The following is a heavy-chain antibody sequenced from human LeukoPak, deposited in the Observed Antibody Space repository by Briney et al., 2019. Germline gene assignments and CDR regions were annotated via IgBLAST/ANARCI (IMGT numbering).Heavy chain of an antibody. V-gene: IGHV4-39*01. CDR2: IYYSGST. CDR1: GGSISSSSYY. CDR3: ASPDTSSSSSDY. Sequence: SETLSLTCTVSGGSISSSSYYWGWIRQPPGKGLEWIGSIYYSGSTYYNPSLKSRVTISVDTSKNQFSLKLSSVTAADTAVYYCASPDTSSSSSDYWGQGTLVTVSS. J-gene: IGHJ4*02. D-gene: IGHD6-6*01.